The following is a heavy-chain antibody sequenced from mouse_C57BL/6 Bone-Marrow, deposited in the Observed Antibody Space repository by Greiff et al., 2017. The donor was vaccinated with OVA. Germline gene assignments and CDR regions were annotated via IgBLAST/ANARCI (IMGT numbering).Heavy chain of an antibody. Sequence: QVQLKESGPELVKPGASVKISCKASGYAFSSSWMNWVKQRPGKGLEWIGRIYPGDGDTNYNGKFKGKATLTADKSSSTAYMQLSSLTSEDSAVYFCARSRGLRQGYWGQGTTLTVSS. CDR3: ARSRGLRQGY. D-gene: IGHD2-4*01. CDR2: IYPGDGDT. CDR1: GYAFSSSW. J-gene: IGHJ2*01. V-gene: IGHV1-82*01.